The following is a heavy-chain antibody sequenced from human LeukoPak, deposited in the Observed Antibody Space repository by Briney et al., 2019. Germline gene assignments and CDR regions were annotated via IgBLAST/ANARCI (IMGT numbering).Heavy chain of an antibody. CDR1: AGSISGFF. D-gene: IGHD6-13*01. J-gene: IGHJ4*02. CDR3: AREAAAGTDY. V-gene: IGHV4-59*01. Sequence: SETLSLTCTVSAGSISGFFWSWIRQPPGKGLEWIGYIYYSGSTNYKPSLKSRVTISVDTSKNQFSLKLSSVTAADTAVYYCAREAAAGTDYWGRGTLVTVSS. CDR2: IYYSGST.